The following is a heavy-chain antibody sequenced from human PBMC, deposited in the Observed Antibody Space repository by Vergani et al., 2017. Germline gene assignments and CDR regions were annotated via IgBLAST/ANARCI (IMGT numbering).Heavy chain of an antibody. Sequence: QITLKESGPTLVKPPQPLTLPCPFSGFSLSPSGVVVGWIRQPPGKALGWLALIYWDDDKRYSPSLKSRLTSTKDTSKNQVVLTMTHMDPVATATYYCAPLIGVDWFDPWGQGTLVTVSS. CDR1: GFSLSPSGVV. CDR2: IYWDDDK. V-gene: IGHV2-5*02. J-gene: IGHJ5*02. D-gene: IGHD3-10*01. CDR3: APLIGVDWFDP.